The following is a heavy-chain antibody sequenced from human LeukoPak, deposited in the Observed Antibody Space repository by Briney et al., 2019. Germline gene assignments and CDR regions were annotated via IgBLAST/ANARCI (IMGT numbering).Heavy chain of an antibody. V-gene: IGHV1-2*02. D-gene: IGHD6-6*01. J-gene: IGHJ4*02. CDR3: ARGGWGSSPYFDY. Sequence: ASVKVSCKASGYTFTGYYMHWVRQAPGQGLEWVGWINPNSGVTNYAQKFQGRVTMTRDTSISTAYMELSRLRSDDTAVYYCARGGWGSSPYFDYWGQGTLVTVSS. CDR1: GYTFTGYY. CDR2: INPNSGVT.